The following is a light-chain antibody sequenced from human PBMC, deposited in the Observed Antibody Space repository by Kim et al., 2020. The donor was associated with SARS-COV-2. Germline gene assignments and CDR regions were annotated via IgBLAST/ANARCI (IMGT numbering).Light chain of an antibody. V-gene: IGKV3-20*01. J-gene: IGKJ4*01. CDR2: AAS. Sequence: SPGERAHLSCRASQRVSSSSLAWYQQRPGQAPRLLIFAASSRATGIPDRFSGSGSATDFTLTISRLEPEDFAVYYCQQYVGSPLTFGGGTKVDIK. CDR1: QRVSSSS. CDR3: QQYVGSPLT.